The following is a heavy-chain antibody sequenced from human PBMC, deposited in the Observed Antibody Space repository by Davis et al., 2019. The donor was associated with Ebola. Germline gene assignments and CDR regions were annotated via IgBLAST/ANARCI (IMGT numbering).Heavy chain of an antibody. Sequence: ASVKVSCKASGYTFTSYGISWVRQAPGQGLEWMGWINTNTGNPTYAQGFTGRFVFSLDTSVSTAYLQSSSLKAEDTAVYYCARLLTTVTTGWFDPWGQGTLVTVSS. CDR3: ARLLTTVTTGWFDP. V-gene: IGHV7-4-1*02. CDR1: GYTFTSYG. J-gene: IGHJ5*02. CDR2: INTNTGNP. D-gene: IGHD4-17*01.